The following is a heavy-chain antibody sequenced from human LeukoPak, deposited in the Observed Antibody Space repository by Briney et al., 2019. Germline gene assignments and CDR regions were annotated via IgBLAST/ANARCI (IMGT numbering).Heavy chain of an antibody. CDR1: GFTFSSYA. V-gene: IGHV3-30-3*01. CDR3: ARLSRLGYCSSTSCQLGGTSDY. CDR2: ISYDGSNK. J-gene: IGHJ4*02. Sequence: GGSLRLSCAASGFTFSSYAMHWVRQVPGKGLEWVAVISYDGSNKYYADSVKGRFTISRDNSKNTLYLQMNSLRAEDTAVYYCARLSRLGYCSSTSCQLGGTSDYWGQGTLVTVSS. D-gene: IGHD2-2*01.